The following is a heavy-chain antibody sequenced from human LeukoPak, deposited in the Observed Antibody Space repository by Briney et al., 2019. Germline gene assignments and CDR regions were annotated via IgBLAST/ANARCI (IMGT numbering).Heavy chain of an antibody. CDR2: ISSSSSYI. CDR3: ARETTVIKKIDY. Sequence: GGSLRLSCAASGFTFSSYSMNWVRQAPGRGLEWVSSISSSSSYIYYADSVKGRFTISRDNAKNSLYLQMNSLRDEDTAIYYCARETTVIKKIDYWGQGTLVTVSS. J-gene: IGHJ4*02. CDR1: GFTFSSYS. D-gene: IGHD4-17*01. V-gene: IGHV3-21*01.